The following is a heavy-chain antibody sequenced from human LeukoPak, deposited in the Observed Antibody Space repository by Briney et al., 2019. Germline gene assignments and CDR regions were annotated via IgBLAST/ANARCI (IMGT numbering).Heavy chain of an antibody. V-gene: IGHV4-39*01. J-gene: IGHJ4*02. D-gene: IGHD3-22*01. CDR1: GGSISSSSYY. Sequence: SETLSLTCTVSGGSISSSSYYRGWIRQPPGKGLEWIGSIYYSGSTYYNPSLKSRVTISVDTSKNQFSLKLSSVTAADTAVYYCARRGLYDSSDYWGQGTLVTVSS. CDR3: ARRGLYDSSDY. CDR2: IYYSGST.